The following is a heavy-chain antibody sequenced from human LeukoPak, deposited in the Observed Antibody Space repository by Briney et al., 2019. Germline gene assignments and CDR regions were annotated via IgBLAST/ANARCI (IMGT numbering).Heavy chain of an antibody. J-gene: IGHJ4*02. CDR3: AKLELQDFDY. CDR1: GFTFSSYS. V-gene: IGHV3-21*01. D-gene: IGHD1-7*01. CDR2: ISSSSSYI. Sequence: KTGGSLRLSCAASGFTFSSYSMNWVRQAPGKGLEWVSSISSSSSYIYYADSVKGRFTISRDNAKNSLYLQMNSLRAEDTAVYYCAKLELQDFDYWGQGTLVTVSS.